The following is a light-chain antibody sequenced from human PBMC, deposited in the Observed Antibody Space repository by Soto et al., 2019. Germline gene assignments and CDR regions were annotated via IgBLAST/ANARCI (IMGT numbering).Light chain of an antibody. Sequence: EIVMTHSPTTLSVSPGSGGNLSCRASQSVSSKLAWYQQKPGQAPRLLIYGASTRATGIPARFSGSGSGTEFTLIISSMKSEDSEVYYCQQYNSWLWTFGQGAQVDIK. CDR1: QSVSSK. CDR2: GAS. J-gene: IGKJ1*01. CDR3: QQYNSWLWT. V-gene: IGKV3-15*01.